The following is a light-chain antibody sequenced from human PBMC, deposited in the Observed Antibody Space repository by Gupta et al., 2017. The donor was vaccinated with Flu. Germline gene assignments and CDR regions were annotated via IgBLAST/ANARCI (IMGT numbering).Light chain of an antibody. CDR3: QHYFLTPHT. CDR2: WAS. J-gene: IGKJ3*01. Sequence: DIVMTQSPDSLAVSLGERATINCKSSQSVLYSSNNKNYLAWYQQKPGQPPKLLIYWASARESGVPERFSGSGSGTDFTLTISSLQAEDVAVYYCQHYFLTPHTFGPGTRVDI. CDR1: QSVLYSSNNKNY. V-gene: IGKV4-1*01.